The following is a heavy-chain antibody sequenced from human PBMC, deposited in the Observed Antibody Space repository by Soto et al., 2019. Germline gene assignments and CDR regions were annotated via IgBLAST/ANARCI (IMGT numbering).Heavy chain of an antibody. CDR3: AREGGYSGYDDFDY. J-gene: IGHJ4*02. Sequence: QVQLVQSGAEEKKPGASVKVSCKASGYTFTSYGISWVRQAPGQGLEWMGWISVYNRNTNYAQKLQGRVTITTDTSTSTAYMELSSLRSDDTDVYYCAREGGYSGYDDFDYWGQGTLVTVSS. D-gene: IGHD5-12*01. V-gene: IGHV1-18*01. CDR1: GYTFTSYG. CDR2: ISVYNRNT.